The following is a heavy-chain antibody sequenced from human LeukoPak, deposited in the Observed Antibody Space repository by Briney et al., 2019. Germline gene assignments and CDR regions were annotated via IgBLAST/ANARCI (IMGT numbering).Heavy chain of an antibody. CDR1: GGSISSYY. J-gene: IGHJ6*03. CDR3: ARDIDGSGSAYYYYYMDV. CDR2: IYYSGST. V-gene: IGHV4-59*12. Sequence: SQTLSLTCTVSGGSISSYYWSWIRQPPGKGLEWIGYIYYSGSTNYNPSLKSRVTISVDTSKNQFSLKLSSVTAADTAVYYCARDIDGSGSAYYYYYMDVWGKGTTVTISS. D-gene: IGHD3-10*01.